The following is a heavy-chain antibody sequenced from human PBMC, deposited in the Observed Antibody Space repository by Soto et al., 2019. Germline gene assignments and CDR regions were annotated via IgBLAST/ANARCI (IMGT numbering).Heavy chain of an antibody. V-gene: IGHV3-23*01. Sequence: LRLSCAASGFIFSSFAMSWVRQAPGKGLEWVSTISNNGGSTYSADSVKGRFTISRDNSKNTLYLQMNSLRAEDTAVYYCAKDPDISGWYQTDLDYWGQGTLVTVSS. CDR1: GFIFSSFA. CDR3: AKDPDISGWYQTDLDY. CDR2: ISNNGGST. D-gene: IGHD6-19*01. J-gene: IGHJ4*02.